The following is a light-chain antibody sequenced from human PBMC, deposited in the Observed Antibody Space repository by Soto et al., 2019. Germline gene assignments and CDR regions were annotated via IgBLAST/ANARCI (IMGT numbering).Light chain of an antibody. CDR1: SSDIGGYND. CDR2: EVT. Sequence: QSVLTQPASVSGSPGQSITISCTGTSSDIGGYNDVSWYQQHPGKVPKLIIYEVTNRPSGVSDRFSGSKSGNTASLTISGLQAEDEADYYCSSFTTSSALIFGGGTKVTVL. V-gene: IGLV2-14*01. CDR3: SSFTTSSALI. J-gene: IGLJ2*01.